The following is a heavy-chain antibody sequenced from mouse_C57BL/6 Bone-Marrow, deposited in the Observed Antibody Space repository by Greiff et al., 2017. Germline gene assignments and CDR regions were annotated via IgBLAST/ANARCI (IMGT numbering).Heavy chain of an antibody. CDR3: TRLVFSKYGHVAV. CDR2: IDPENGDT. V-gene: IGHV14-4*01. Sequence: VQLQQSGAELVRPGASVKLSCTASGFNIKDDYMHWVKQRPEQGLEWIGWIDPENGDTEYDSKFQGKATITADTSSNTAYLRLSSLTSEVTAVYCCTRLVFSKYGHVAVWGQGTLVTGSA. CDR1: GFNIKDDY. J-gene: IGHJ3*01. D-gene: IGHD2-5*01.